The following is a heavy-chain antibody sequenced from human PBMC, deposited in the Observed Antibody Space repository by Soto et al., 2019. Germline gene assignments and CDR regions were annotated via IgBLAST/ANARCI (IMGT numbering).Heavy chain of an antibody. J-gene: IGHJ5*02. CDR1: GYTFTKYY. Sequence: ASVKVSCKASGYTFTKYYMHWVRQAPGQGLEWMGIINPSGGSTSYAQKFQGRVTMTRDTSTSTVYMELSSLRSDDTAVCFCARDLTSESIQDSRLSDWFAPWGQGTQVAVSS. CDR3: ARDLTSESIQDSRLSDWFAP. D-gene: IGHD5-18*01. CDR2: INPSGGST. V-gene: IGHV1-46*01.